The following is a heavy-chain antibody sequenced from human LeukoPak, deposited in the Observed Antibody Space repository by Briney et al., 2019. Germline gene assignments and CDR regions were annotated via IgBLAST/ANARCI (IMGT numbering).Heavy chain of an antibody. Sequence: GGSLRLSCAASGFTFSSYWMSWVRQAPGKGLEWVANIKQDGSEKYYVDSVKGRFTISRDNAKNSLYLQMNSLRAEDTAVYYCARKTTVTRYYYYYMDVWGKGTTVTVSS. D-gene: IGHD4-11*01. V-gene: IGHV3-7*01. J-gene: IGHJ6*03. CDR3: ARKTTVTRYYYYYMDV. CDR1: GFTFSSYW. CDR2: IKQDGSEK.